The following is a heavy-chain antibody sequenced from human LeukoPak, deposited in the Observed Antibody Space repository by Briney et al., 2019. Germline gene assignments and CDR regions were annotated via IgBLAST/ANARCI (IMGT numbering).Heavy chain of an antibody. Sequence: SQTLSLTCTVSGGSISSGSYYWSWIRQPAGKGLEWIGRIYTSGSTNYNPSLKSRVTISVDTSKNRFSLKLSSVTAADTAVYYCARAKIYWSGYYYFDYWGQGTLVTVSS. J-gene: IGHJ4*02. D-gene: IGHD3-3*01. CDR2: IYTSGST. CDR3: ARAKIYWSGYYYFDY. V-gene: IGHV4-61*02. CDR1: GGSISSGSYY.